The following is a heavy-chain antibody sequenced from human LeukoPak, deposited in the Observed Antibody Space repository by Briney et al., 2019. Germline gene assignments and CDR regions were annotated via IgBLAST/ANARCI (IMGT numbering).Heavy chain of an antibody. CDR3: ARARTGYCSSTSCYLFDH. Sequence: ASVKVSCKASGYTFTSYDINWVRQATGQGLEWMGWMNPNSGNTGYAQKFQGRVTITRNTSISTAYMELSSLRSEDTAVYYCARARTGYCSSTSCYLFDHWGQGTLVTVSS. V-gene: IGHV1-8*03. J-gene: IGHJ4*02. CDR2: MNPNSGNT. CDR1: GYTFTSYD. D-gene: IGHD2-2*01.